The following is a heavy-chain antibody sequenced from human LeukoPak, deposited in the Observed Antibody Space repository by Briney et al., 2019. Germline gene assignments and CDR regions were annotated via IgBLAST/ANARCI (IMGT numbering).Heavy chain of an antibody. CDR1: GYTFTDYD. Sequence: ASVKVSCKTSGYTFTDYDITWVRQAPGQGLEWMGIINPSGGSTSYAQKFQGRVTMTRDMSTSTVYMELSSLRSEDTAVYYCARVEVSSGYYYMDDYWGQGTLVTVSS. CDR3: ARVEVSSGYYYMDDY. D-gene: IGHD3-22*01. V-gene: IGHV1-46*01. CDR2: INPSGGST. J-gene: IGHJ4*02.